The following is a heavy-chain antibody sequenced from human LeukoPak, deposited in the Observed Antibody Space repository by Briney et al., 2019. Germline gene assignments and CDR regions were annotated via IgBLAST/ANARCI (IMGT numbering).Heavy chain of an antibody. V-gene: IGHV3-21*01. Sequence: GGSLRLSCAASGFTFSSYNMNWVRQAPGKGLEWVSSISSSSSYIYYADSVKGRFTISRDNSKNTLYLQMNSLRAEDTAVYYCAKDSNYCSSTSCYLALGDYYYYMDVWGKGTTVTVSS. CDR3: AKDSNYCSSTSCYLALGDYYYYMDV. CDR1: GFTFSSYN. J-gene: IGHJ6*03. D-gene: IGHD2-2*01. CDR2: ISSSSSYI.